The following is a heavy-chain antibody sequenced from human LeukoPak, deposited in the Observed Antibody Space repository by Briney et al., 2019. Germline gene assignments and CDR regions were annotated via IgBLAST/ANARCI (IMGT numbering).Heavy chain of an antibody. D-gene: IGHD6-13*01. CDR1: GGSISSYY. J-gene: IGHJ6*04. Sequence: PSETLSLTCTVSGGSISSYYWSWIRQPAGKGLEWIGRIYTSGSTNYNPSLKSRVTMSVDTSKNQFSLKLSSVTAADTAVYYCARDSQRYSSLPLDVWGKGTTVTVSS. V-gene: IGHV4-4*07. CDR3: ARDSQRYSSLPLDV. CDR2: IYTSGST.